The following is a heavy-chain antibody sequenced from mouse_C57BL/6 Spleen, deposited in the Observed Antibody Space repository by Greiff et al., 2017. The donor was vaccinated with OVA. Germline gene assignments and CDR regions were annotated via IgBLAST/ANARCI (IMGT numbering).Heavy chain of an antibody. V-gene: IGHV1-9*01. J-gene: IGHJ4*01. CDR1: GYTFTGYW. D-gene: IGHD1-1*01. CDR2: ILPGRGST. CDR3: ARSGHYYGSSGTAMDY. Sequence: QVQLQQSGAELMKPGASVKLSCKATGYTFTGYWIEWVKQRPGHGLEWIGEILPGRGSTNYNEKFKGKATFTADTSSNTAYMQLSSLTTEDSAIYYCARSGHYYGSSGTAMDYWGQGTSVTVSS.